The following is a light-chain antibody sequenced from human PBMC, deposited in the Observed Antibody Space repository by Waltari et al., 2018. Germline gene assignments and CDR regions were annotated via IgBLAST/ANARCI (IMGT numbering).Light chain of an antibody. V-gene: IGKV1-16*02. J-gene: IGKJ4*01. CDR1: QGIRNS. CDR3: LQYKNYPLT. CDR2: AAS. Sequence: DIQMTQSPSSLSASVGDRVTITFRASQGIRNSLAWVQQKPGEAPKSLIYAASSLHSGVPSKFSGSGSETDFTLTISSLQPEDFATYYCLQYKNYPLTFGGGTKVEIK.